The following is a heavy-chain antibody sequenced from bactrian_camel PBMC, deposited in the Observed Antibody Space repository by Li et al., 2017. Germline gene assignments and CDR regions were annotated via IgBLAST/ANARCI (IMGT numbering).Heavy chain of an antibody. CDR2: MHSGGTT. J-gene: IGHJ6*01. D-gene: IGHD2*01. CDR3: VPSLGVVADFAY. V-gene: IGHV3S1*01. CDR1: GFSFGSHW. Sequence: HVQLVESGGGAVQPGGSLRLSCAASGFSFGSHWMYWVRQTPRKGLEWVSAMHSGGTTHYADSVKGRFTVSRDNAKNTQYLQMNSLKIEDTGVYYCVPSLGVVADFAYWGQGTQVTVS.